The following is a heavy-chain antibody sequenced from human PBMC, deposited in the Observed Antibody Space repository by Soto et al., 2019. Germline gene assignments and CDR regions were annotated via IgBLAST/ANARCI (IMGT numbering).Heavy chain of an antibody. V-gene: IGHV3-11*01. CDR2: ITSSGRTT. CDR3: AKGVPGIAVAGTGYFQH. J-gene: IGHJ1*01. D-gene: IGHD6-19*01. CDR1: GFTFSDYY. Sequence: QVQLVESGGGLVKPGGSLRLSCAASGFTFSDYYMNWIRQAPGKGLEWVSYITSSGRTTYYADSVKGRFTISRDNAKNTLYLQMNSLRAEDTAVYYCAKGVPGIAVAGTGYFQHWGQGTLVTVSS.